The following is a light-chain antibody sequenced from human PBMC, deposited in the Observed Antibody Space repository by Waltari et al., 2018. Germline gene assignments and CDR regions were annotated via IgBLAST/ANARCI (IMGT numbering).Light chain of an antibody. CDR3: QSYDSSLDVV. Sequence: QSVLTQPPSVSGAPGQRVTISCAGRSSNIGAGYDVNWYQQLPGAAPKLLIYGNINRPSGVPDRFSGSKSGTSASLAITGLQADDEADYYCQSYDSSLDVVFGGGTKLTVL. CDR1: SSNIGAGYD. CDR2: GNI. V-gene: IGLV1-40*01. J-gene: IGLJ2*01.